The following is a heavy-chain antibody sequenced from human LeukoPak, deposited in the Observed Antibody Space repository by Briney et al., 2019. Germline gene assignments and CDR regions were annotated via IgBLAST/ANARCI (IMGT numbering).Heavy chain of an antibody. CDR3: ATNSFWSGYY. Sequence: GGSLRLSCAASGFTFSNYWMHWVRQAPGKGLVWVSRINSDGSSTNYADSVKGRFTISRDNAKNTLCLQMNSLRAEDTAVYYCATNSFWSGYYWGQGTLVTVSS. J-gene: IGHJ4*02. CDR2: INSDGSST. D-gene: IGHD3-3*01. V-gene: IGHV3-74*01. CDR1: GFTFSNYW.